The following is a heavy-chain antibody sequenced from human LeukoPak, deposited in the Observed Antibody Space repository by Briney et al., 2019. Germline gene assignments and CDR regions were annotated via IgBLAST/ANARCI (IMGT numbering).Heavy chain of an antibody. J-gene: IGHJ4*02. V-gene: IGHV3-23*01. D-gene: IGHD3-10*01. CDR2: ISASGEST. CDR1: GFTFSSYA. Sequence: SGGSLRFSCTSSGFTFSSYAMTWVRQVPGRGLEWVSAISASGESTYYADSVKGRFTISRDNSKNTLYLQMNSLRAEDTAVYYCAKGGRAYVLLWFGDEWGQGTLVTVSS. CDR3: AKGGRAYVLLWFGDE.